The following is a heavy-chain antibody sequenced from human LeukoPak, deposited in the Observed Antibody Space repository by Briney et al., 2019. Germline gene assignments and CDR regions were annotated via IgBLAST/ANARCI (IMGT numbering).Heavy chain of an antibody. CDR3: VSAYEGLPAN. J-gene: IGHJ6*01. CDR1: GFTFSAYE. CDR2: ISGSGDTI. V-gene: IGHV3-48*03. D-gene: IGHD4/OR15-4a*01. Sequence: GGSLRLSCAASGFTFSAYEMNWVRQAPGKGLEWLSYISGSGDTIYYAESVKGRFTISRDNAKNSLYLQMSSLRAEDTAVYYCVSAYEGLPANGGHRTPVTVSS.